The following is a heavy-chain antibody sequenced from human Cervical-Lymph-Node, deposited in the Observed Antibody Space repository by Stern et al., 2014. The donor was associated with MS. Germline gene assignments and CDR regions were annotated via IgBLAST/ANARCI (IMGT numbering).Heavy chain of an antibody. CDR3: AKGVVELERRGGFHY. V-gene: IGHV1-69*17. J-gene: IGHJ4*02. CDR2: IIPVFAIS. CDR1: GGTFSSYA. Sequence: VQLVESGAEVKKPGSSVTVSCKASGGTFSSYAISWVRQAPGQGLEWMGGIIPVFAISSYAQKLQCRVAIAVVQSTDTAYMELSALRTEDTEVTYWAKGVVELERRGGFHYWGQGTLVIVSS. D-gene: IGHD1-1*01.